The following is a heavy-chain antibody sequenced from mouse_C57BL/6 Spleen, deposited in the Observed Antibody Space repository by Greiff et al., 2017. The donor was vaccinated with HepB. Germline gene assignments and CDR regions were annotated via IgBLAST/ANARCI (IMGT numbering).Heavy chain of an antibody. CDR3: ARENWALDY. J-gene: IGHJ2*01. CDR2: ISDGGSYT. D-gene: IGHD4-1*01. V-gene: IGHV5-4*01. Sequence: EVKLMESGGGLVKPGGSLKLSCAASGFTFSSYAMSWVRQTPEKRLEWVATISDGGSYTYYPDNVKGRFTISRDNAKNNLYLQMSHLKSEDTAMYYCARENWALDYWGQGTTLTVSS. CDR1: GFTFSSYA.